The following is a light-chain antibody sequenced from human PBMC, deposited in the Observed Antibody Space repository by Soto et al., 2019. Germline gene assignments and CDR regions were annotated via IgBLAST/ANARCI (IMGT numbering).Light chain of an antibody. CDR2: DTS. Sequence: LTQSPAILSLSPGERATLSCTASQSVDTNIAWYQQRPGQPPRLLIYDTSHRASGVPARFSGSGSGTDFTLTITSLEPEDFGVYFRHQRRNWLCFGAGTRLE. CDR1: QSVDTN. J-gene: IGKJ5*01. CDR3: HQRRNWLC. V-gene: IGKV3-11*01.